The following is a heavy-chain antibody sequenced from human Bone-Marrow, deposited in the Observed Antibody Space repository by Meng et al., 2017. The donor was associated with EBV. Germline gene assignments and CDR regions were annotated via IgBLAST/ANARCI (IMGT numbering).Heavy chain of an antibody. D-gene: IGHD2-15*01. Sequence: QVQLQASGPWLWKPSDNLSLTCTVSGGSRSSYYCSLRRQPPGKGLEWSGYIYYRGSSNYNPSLQSRVTISVETSKNKFSLKLSSVTAADTAVYYCAREKGGGAQDYWGQGTLVTVSS. V-gene: IGHV4-59*01. CDR1: GGSRSSYY. CDR3: AREKGGGAQDY. CDR2: IYYRGSS. J-gene: IGHJ4*02.